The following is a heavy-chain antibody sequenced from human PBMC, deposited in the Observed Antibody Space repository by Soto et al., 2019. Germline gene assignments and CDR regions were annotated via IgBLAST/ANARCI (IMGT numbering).Heavy chain of an antibody. CDR2: ITGTATST. D-gene: IGHD5-12*01. CDR1: GFTFRSYA. Sequence: GGSLRLSCAASGFTFRSYAMSWVRQAPGKGLEWVATITGTATSTYFADSVKGRFTISRDNSRNTLYLQLNSLRAEDTAVYYCAKSQRPQWLLTKNFDSWGQGALVTVSS. CDR3: AKSQRPQWLLTKNFDS. J-gene: IGHJ4*02. V-gene: IGHV3-23*01.